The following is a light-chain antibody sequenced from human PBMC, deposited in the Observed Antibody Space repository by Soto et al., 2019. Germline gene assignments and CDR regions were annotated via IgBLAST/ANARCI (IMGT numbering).Light chain of an antibody. Sequence: QTVVTQSPSASASLGASVKLTCTLSSGHSSNAIAWYQQQPEKGPRYLMKVNSDGSHSKGYGIPDRFSGSSSGAERYLTVSSLQSEDEADYYCQTWGTGFHVFGTGTKLTVL. J-gene: IGLJ1*01. CDR3: QTWGTGFHV. CDR1: SGHSSNA. V-gene: IGLV4-69*02. CDR2: VNSDGSH.